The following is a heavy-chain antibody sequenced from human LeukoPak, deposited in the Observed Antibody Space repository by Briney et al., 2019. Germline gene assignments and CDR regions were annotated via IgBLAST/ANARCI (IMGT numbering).Heavy chain of an antibody. CDR1: GFTFSSYN. D-gene: IGHD1-26*01. J-gene: IGHJ4*02. V-gene: IGHV3-48*01. CDR3: ATESGTYSGTCFDY. CDR2: ISSSSNTI. Sequence: GGSLRLSCAASGFTFSSYNMNWVRQAPGKGLEWVSYISSSSNTIYYADSVKGRFTISRDNAKNSLYLQMNSLRAEDTAVYYCATESGTYSGTCFDYWGQGNLVTVSS.